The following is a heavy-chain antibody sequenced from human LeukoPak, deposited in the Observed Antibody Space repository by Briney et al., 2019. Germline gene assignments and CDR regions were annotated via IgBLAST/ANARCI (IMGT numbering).Heavy chain of an antibody. V-gene: IGHV1-45*02. CDR2: ITPYNGNT. D-gene: IGHD3-10*01. CDR1: GYTFTYRY. Sequence: SVKVSCKASGYTFTYRYLHWVRQAPGQALEWMGWITPYNGNTNYAQKFQDRVTITRDNSLSSVYMELSRLRSEDTAMYYCARSPLDSGSYYIPMWGQGTLVTVSS. CDR3: ARSPLDSGSYYIPM. J-gene: IGHJ4*02.